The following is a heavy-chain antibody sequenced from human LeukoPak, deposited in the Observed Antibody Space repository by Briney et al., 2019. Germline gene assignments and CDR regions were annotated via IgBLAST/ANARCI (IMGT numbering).Heavy chain of an antibody. D-gene: IGHD3-9*01. CDR2: IYYSGST. V-gene: IGHV4-39*07. J-gene: IGHJ4*02. CDR3: ARDLPYYDILTGYHPTHFDY. CDR1: GFTFSSYG. Sequence: PGRSLRLSCAASGFTFSSYGMHWIRQPPGKGLEWIGSIYYSGSTYYNPSLKSRVTISVDTSKNQFSLKLSSVTAADTAVYYCARDLPYYDILTGYHPTHFDYWGQGTLVTVSS.